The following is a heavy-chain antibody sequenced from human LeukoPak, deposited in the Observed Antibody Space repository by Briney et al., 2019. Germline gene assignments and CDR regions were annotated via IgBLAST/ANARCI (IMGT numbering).Heavy chain of an antibody. CDR2: ISAYSGDT. Sequence: GASVKVSCKASGHTFSSYGISWVRQAPGQGLEWMGWISAYSGDTNYAQKLQGRVTMTTDTSTGIAYLELRSLRSDDTAVYYCARDGYTLYWYFDLWGRGTLVTVSS. CDR1: GHTFSSYG. CDR3: ARDGYTLYWYFDL. J-gene: IGHJ2*01. D-gene: IGHD5-24*01. V-gene: IGHV1-18*01.